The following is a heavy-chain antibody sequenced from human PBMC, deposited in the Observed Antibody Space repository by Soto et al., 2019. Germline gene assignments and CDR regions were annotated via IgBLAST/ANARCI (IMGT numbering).Heavy chain of an antibody. CDR1: GGSFSGYY. J-gene: IGHJ5*02. D-gene: IGHD6-6*01. CDR3: ARSIAARLNWFDP. V-gene: IGHV4-34*01. Sequence: SETLSLTCAVYGGSFSGYYWSWIRQPPGKGLEWIGEINHSGSTNYNPSLKSRVTISVDTSKNQFSLYLQMNSLRAEDTAVYYCARSIAARLNWFDPWGQGTLVTVSS. CDR2: INHSGST.